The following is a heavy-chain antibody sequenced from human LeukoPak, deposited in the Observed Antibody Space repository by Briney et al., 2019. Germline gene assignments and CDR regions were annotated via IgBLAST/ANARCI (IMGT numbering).Heavy chain of an antibody. CDR1: GGSISSYY. Sequence: SETLSLTCTVSGGSISSYYWSWIRQPPGKGLEWIGYIYYSGSTYYNPSLKSRVTISVDTSKNQFSLKLSSVTAADTAVYYCARSPVETATLRGDYWGQGTLVTVSS. D-gene: IGHD5-24*01. CDR2: IYYSGST. V-gene: IGHV4-59*01. CDR3: ARSPVETATLRGDY. J-gene: IGHJ4*02.